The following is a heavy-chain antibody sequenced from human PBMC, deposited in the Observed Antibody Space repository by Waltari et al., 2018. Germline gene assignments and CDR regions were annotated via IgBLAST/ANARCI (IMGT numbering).Heavy chain of an antibody. V-gene: IGHV3-9*03. J-gene: IGHJ4*02. D-gene: IGHD6-19*01. CDR3: AKASGYSSGWYDY. Sequence: EVQLVESGGGLVQPGRSLRLSCAASGFTFDDYAMHWVRQAPGKGLEWVSGIRWNSGSIGYADSVKGRFTISRDNAKNSLYLQMNSLRAEDMALYYCAKASGYSSGWYDYWGQGTLVTVSS. CDR1: GFTFDDYA. CDR2: IRWNSGSI.